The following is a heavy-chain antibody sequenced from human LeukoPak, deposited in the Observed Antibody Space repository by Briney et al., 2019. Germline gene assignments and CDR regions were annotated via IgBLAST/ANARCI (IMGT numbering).Heavy chain of an antibody. J-gene: IGHJ4*02. D-gene: IGHD5-24*01. CDR2: ITASGTE. CDR1: GLTFGDAW. V-gene: IGHV3-15*01. CDR3: TTAPTRGWLPHFDY. Sequence: GGSLRLSCAVSGLTFGDAWMSWVRQAPGKGLEWVARITASGTENFAAPVKARFTASRDDSKSTVYLQMNSLTTEDTAVYYCTTAPTRGWLPHFDYWGQGTVVTVSS.